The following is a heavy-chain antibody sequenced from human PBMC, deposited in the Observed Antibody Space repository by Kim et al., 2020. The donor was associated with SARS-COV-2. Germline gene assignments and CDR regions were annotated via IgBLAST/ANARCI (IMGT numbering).Heavy chain of an antibody. V-gene: IGHV3-23*01. Sequence: GGSLRLSCTASGFDFSSPAMSWVRQALGKGLEWVSIISGSGGATYYSDSVKGRFTISRDNSRNTLYLQMNSLRAEDTAVYYCANSGICYGGNCYPNFDYWGQGTLVTVSS. CDR1: GFDFSSPA. CDR2: ISGSGGAT. D-gene: IGHD2-21*01. J-gene: IGHJ4*02. CDR3: ANSGICYGGNCYPNFDY.